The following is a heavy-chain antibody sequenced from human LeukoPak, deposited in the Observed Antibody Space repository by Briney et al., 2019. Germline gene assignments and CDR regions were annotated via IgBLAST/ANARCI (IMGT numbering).Heavy chain of an antibody. V-gene: IGHV4-4*07. D-gene: IGHD6-13*01. Sequence: SETLSLTCTVSGGSISSYYWSWIRQPAGKGLEWIGRIYTSGSTNYNPSLKSRVTMSVDTSKNQFSLKLSSVTAADTAVYYCARPGVAAAGTPVVWFDPWGQGTLVTVSS. CDR1: GGSISSYY. CDR2: IYTSGST. CDR3: ARPGVAAAGTPVVWFDP. J-gene: IGHJ5*02.